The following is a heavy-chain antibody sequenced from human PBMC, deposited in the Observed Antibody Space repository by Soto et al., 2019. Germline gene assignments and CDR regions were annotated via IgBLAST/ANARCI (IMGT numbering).Heavy chain of an antibody. Sequence: SQTLSLTCAISGDSVSSICAAWNWIRQSPSRGLEWLGRTYYRSKWYNDYAVSVKSRITINPDTSKNQFSLQLNSVTPEDTAVYYCARAISYYDFWSGSDIPDGYYYYGMDVWGQGTTVTVSS. CDR2: TYYRSKWYN. CDR3: ARAISYYDFWSGSDIPDGYYYYGMDV. J-gene: IGHJ6*02. CDR1: GDSVSSICAA. D-gene: IGHD3-3*01. V-gene: IGHV6-1*01.